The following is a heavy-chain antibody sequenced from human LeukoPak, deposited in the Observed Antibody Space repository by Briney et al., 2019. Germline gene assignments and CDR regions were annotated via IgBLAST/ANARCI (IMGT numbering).Heavy chain of an antibody. Sequence: MPSETLSLTCTVSGGSISSSSYYWGWIRQPPGKGLEWIGSIYYSGSTYYNPSLKSRVTISVDTSKNQFSLKLSSVTAADTAVYYCARDSSLGYYDFWSGYYTSSGFDYWGQGTLVTVSS. CDR1: GGSISSSSYY. CDR2: IYYSGST. CDR3: ARDSSLGYYDFWSGYYTSSGFDY. V-gene: IGHV4-39*07. D-gene: IGHD3-3*01. J-gene: IGHJ4*02.